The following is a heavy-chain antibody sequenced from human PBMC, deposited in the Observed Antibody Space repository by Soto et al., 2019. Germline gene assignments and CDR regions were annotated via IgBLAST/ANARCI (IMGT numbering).Heavy chain of an antibody. V-gene: IGHV4-31*02. Sequence: QVQLQESGPGLVKPSQTLSLTCSVSGASTVSHYHWTWIRQPPGKGLECMGYIFNSGTTFYNPSLLSRLSISMDTSGNHFSLELRSVTAADTAVYYCALALGPTTGLDYWGQGTLVTVSS. D-gene: IGHD1-26*01. J-gene: IGHJ4*02. CDR2: IFNSGTT. CDR1: GASTVSHYH. CDR3: ALALGPTTGLDY.